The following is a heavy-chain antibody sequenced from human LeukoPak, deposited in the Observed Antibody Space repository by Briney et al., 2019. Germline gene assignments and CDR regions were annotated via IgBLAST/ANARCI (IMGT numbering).Heavy chain of an antibody. D-gene: IGHD3-10*01. V-gene: IGHV4-4*02. Sequence: SETLSLTCAVSGGSISSRNWWSWVRQPPGKGLEWIGEIYHSGSTNYNPSLKSRVTISVDKSKNQFSLKLSSVTAADTAVYYCARHFSRNYYGSGRRENCFDYWGQGTLVTVSS. CDR3: ARHFSRNYYGSGRRENCFDY. CDR1: GGSISSRNW. CDR2: IYHSGST. J-gene: IGHJ4*02.